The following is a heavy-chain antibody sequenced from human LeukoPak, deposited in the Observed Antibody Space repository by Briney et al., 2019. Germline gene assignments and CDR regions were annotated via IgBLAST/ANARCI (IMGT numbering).Heavy chain of an antibody. CDR3: AKDRYQIKVRGIDY. Sequence: GGSLRLSCGASGFTFSSYWMSWVRQTPGKGLEWVANIDQVGYEKYYVDSVKGRFTISRDNAKNSLYLQMNSLRAEDTAVYYCAKDRYQIKVRGIDYWGQGTLVTVSS. D-gene: IGHD1-14*01. CDR2: IDQVGYEK. CDR1: GFTFSSYW. J-gene: IGHJ4*02. V-gene: IGHV3-7*03.